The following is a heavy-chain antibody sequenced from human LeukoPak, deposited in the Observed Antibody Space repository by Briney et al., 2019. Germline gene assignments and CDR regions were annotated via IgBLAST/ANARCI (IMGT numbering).Heavy chain of an antibody. Sequence: GASVKVSCKASGGTFSSYAISWVRQAPGQGLEWMGIINPSGGSTSYAQKFQGRVTMTRDTSTSTVYMELSSLRSEDTAVYYCARDRHSGTSLVYFDYWGQGTLVTVSS. J-gene: IGHJ4*02. D-gene: IGHD1-26*01. CDR2: INPSGGST. CDR3: ARDRHSGTSLVYFDY. CDR1: GGTFSSYA. V-gene: IGHV1-46*01.